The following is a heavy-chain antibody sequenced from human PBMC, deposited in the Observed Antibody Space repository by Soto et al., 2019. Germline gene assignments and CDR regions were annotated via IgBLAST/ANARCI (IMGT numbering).Heavy chain of an antibody. CDR3: ARAYEGDYFDY. D-gene: IGHD3-16*01. CDR1: GFTFSSYA. Sequence: QVQLVESGGGVVQPGRSLRLSCAASGFTFSSYAMHWVRQAPGKGLEWVAVISYDGSNKYYADSVKGRFTISRDNSKNTVYLQMNSLRAADTAVYYCARAYEGDYFDYWGQGTLVTVSS. J-gene: IGHJ4*02. CDR2: ISYDGSNK. V-gene: IGHV3-30-3*01.